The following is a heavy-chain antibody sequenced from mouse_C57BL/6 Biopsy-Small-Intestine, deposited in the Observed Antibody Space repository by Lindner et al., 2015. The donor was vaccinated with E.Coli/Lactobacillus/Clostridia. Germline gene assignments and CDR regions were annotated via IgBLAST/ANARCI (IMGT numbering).Heavy chain of an antibody. D-gene: IGHD2-12*01. V-gene: IGHV1-9*01. CDR2: IIPGSGSS. CDR1: GYTFTGYW. J-gene: IGHJ2*01. Sequence: VQLQESGAELMKPGASVKLSCKATGYTFTGYWIEWVKQRPGHGHEWIGEIIPGSGSSNYNEKFKGKATLTADTSSNTAYMQLSSLTTEDSATYYCARRFQSYSLDYWGQGTTLTVSS. CDR3: ARRFQSYSLDY.